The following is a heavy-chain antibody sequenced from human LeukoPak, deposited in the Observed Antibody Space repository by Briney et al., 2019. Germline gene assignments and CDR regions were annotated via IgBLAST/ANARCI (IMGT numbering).Heavy chain of an antibody. D-gene: IGHD3-16*01. CDR3: AKGLEGDY. Sequence: PGGSLRLSCAASGFTFSSYSMNWVRQAPGKGLEWVSSISSSSSYIYYADSVKGRFTISRDNSKNTLYLQMNSLRAEDTAVYYCAKGLEGDYWGQGTLVTVSS. V-gene: IGHV3-21*01. CDR1: GFTFSSYS. J-gene: IGHJ4*02. CDR2: ISSSSSYI.